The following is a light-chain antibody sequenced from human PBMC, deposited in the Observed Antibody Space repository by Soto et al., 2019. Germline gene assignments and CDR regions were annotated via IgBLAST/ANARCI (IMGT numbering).Light chain of an antibody. CDR2: GAS. J-gene: IGKJ1*01. V-gene: IGKV3-15*01. Sequence: ERLFTHSTATLAVNPGERASLTCRASHSVSSNLAWYQQRTGQAPRILISGASTRATGIPDRLSGSGSGTEFNLTISSLQSADFGVYYCQKYHNWPQTCGQGTKVDIK. CDR3: QKYHNWPQT. CDR1: HSVSSN.